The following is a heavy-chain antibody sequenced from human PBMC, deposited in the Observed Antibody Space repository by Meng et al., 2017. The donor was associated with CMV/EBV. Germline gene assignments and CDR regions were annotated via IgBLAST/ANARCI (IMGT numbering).Heavy chain of an antibody. Sequence: GESLKISCAASGFTFSSYAMSWVRPAPGKGLEWVSVIYSGGSSTYYADSVKGRFTISRDNSKNTLYLQMNSLRAEDTAVYYCAKGDRDSSGWYAWGRQNYGMDVWGQGTTVTVSS. V-gene: IGHV3-23*03. CDR2: IYSGGSST. D-gene: IGHD6-19*01. CDR3: AKGDRDSSGWYAWGRQNYGMDV. J-gene: IGHJ6*02. CDR1: GFTFSSYA.